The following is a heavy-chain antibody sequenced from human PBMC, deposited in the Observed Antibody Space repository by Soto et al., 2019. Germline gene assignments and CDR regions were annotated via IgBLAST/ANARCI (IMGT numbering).Heavy chain of an antibody. CDR2: IKQDGSEK. CDR1: GFTFSSYW. V-gene: IGHV3-7*05. D-gene: IGHD3-22*01. Sequence: GGSLKISCAASGFTFSSYWMSWVRQAPEKGLEWVANIKQDGSEKYYVDSVKGRFTISRDNAKNSLFLQMNNLGAEDTAVYYCARAVTMIVDHGMDVWGQGTTVTVSS. J-gene: IGHJ6*02. CDR3: ARAVTMIVDHGMDV.